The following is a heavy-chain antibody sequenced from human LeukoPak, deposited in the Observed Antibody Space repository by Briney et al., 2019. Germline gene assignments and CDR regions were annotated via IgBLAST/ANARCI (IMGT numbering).Heavy chain of an antibody. CDR1: GYTFTGYY. V-gene: IGHV1-2*02. Sequence: ASVKVSCKASGYTFTGYYIHWVRQAPGQGLEWMGWINPNSGGTTYGQNVQGRVTMTRDTSISTAYMELSRLTSDDTAVYYCARGRYCSGGSCYSHFDYWGQGTLVTVSS. CDR3: ARGRYCSGGSCYSHFDY. CDR2: INPNSGGT. D-gene: IGHD2-15*01. J-gene: IGHJ4*02.